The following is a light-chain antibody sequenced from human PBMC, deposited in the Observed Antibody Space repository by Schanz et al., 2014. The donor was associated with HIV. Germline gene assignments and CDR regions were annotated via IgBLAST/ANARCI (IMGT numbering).Light chain of an antibody. CDR2: GVT. V-gene: IGLV2-11*01. CDR1: RSDVGGYDH. J-gene: IGLJ2*01. CDR3: SSYTTSRTSV. Sequence: QSALTQPRSVSGSPGQSVAISCTGTRSDVGGYDHVSWYQQHPGKAPKLMIYGVTKRPSGVPDRFSGSKSGNTASLTISGLQAEDEADYYCSSYTTSRTSVFGGGTKLTVL.